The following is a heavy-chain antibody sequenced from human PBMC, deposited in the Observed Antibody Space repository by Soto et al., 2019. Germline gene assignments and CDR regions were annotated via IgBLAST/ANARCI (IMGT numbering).Heavy chain of an antibody. J-gene: IGHJ4*02. V-gene: IGHV3-23*01. CDR1: GFSFGTFV. D-gene: IGHD6-19*01. CDR3: AKNGQWLATPPEA. CDR2: ITDSGYTA. Sequence: HPGGSLRLSCAASGFSFGTFVMTWFRQAPGGGLEWVASITDSGYTASYAETVEGRFTVSRDNSKNKLHLQMNDLRAEDTATYYCAKNGQWLATPPEAWGQGTLVTDSS.